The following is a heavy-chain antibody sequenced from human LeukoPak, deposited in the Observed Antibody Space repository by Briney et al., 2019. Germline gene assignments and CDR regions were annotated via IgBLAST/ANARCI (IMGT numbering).Heavy chain of an antibody. D-gene: IGHD3-3*01. CDR1: GYTFTSYG. CDR2: ISAYNGNT. J-gene: IGHJ6*02. V-gene: IGHV1-18*01. Sequence: GASVKVSCKASGYTFTSYGISWVRQAPGHGLEWMGWISAYNGNTNYAQKLQGRVTMTTDTSTSTDYMELRSLRSDDTAVYYCARSYDFWSGYYVSYYYYGMDVWGQGTTVTVSS. CDR3: ARSYDFWSGYYVSYYYYGMDV.